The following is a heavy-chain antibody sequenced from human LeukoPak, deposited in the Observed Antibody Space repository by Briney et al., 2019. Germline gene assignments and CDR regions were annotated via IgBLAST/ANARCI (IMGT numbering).Heavy chain of an antibody. J-gene: IGHJ4*02. V-gene: IGHV3-21*01. CDR2: ISSSSSYI. CDR1: GLTFSGYS. CDR3: ARVYPQGLVVGGVDY. Sequence: AGGSLRLSCVVSGLTFSGYSMNWVRQAPGKGLEWVSSISSSSSYILYADSVKGRFTISRDNAKNSLYLQMNSLRAEDTAVYYCARVYPQGLVVGGVDYWGQGTLVTVSS. D-gene: IGHD6-19*01.